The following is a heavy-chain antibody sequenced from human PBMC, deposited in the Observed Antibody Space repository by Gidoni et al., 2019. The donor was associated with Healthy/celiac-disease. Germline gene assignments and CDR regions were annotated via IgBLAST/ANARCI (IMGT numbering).Heavy chain of an antibody. CDR1: GFTFSNAW. V-gene: IGHV3-15*01. J-gene: IGHJ4*02. CDR2: IKSKTDGWTT. CDR3: TTGQGGSVY. Sequence: EVQLVEYGGGLVKPGGSLRLSCAPSGFTFSNAWMSWGRQAPGKGLEWVGRIKSKTDGWTTDYAAPVKGRFTISRDDSKNTLYLQMNSLKTEDTAVYYCTTGQGGSVYWGQGTLVTVSS.